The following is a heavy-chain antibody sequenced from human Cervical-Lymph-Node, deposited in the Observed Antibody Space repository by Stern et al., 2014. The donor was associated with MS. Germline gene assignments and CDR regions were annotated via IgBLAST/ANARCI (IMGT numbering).Heavy chain of an antibody. Sequence: VQLVESGAEVKKPGASVKVSCQASGYTFISYYVHWVRQAPGQGLEWMGVINPSDRSTTYAHNFQGRISLTSDTSATTLYMELSSLTSEDTAVYFCASDTAMVTLADFYGMDIWGRGTTVTVFS. CDR1: GYTFISYY. CDR3: ASDTAMVTLADFYGMDI. D-gene: IGHD5-18*01. CDR2: INPSDRST. V-gene: IGHV1-46*03. J-gene: IGHJ6*02.